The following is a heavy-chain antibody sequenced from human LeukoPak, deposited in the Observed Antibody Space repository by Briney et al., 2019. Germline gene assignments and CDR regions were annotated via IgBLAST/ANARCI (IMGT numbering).Heavy chain of an antibody. J-gene: IGHJ4*02. D-gene: IGHD3-3*01. CDR1: GGSISSGSYY. CDR2: IYTSGST. CDR3: ARMTYYDFWSGVQQHPPDY. Sequence: SETLSLTCTVPGGSISSGSYYWSWIRQPAGKGLEWIGRIYTSGSTNYNPSLKSRVTISVDTSKNQFSLKLSSVTAADTAVYYCARMTYYDFWSGVQQHPPDYWGQGTLVTVSS. V-gene: IGHV4-61*02.